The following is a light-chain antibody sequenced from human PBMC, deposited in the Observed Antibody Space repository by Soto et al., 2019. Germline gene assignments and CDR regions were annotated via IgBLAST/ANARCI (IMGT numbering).Light chain of an antibody. J-gene: IGLJ3*02. Sequence: QSVLTQPASVSGSPGQSITISCTGTNSDVGGYNYVSWYQQHPGKAPKLMIYDVTNRPSGVSYRFSGSRSANTASLTISGLQAEDEADYYCSSYTSSNTVVFGGGTKLTVL. V-gene: IGLV2-14*01. CDR1: NSDVGGYNY. CDR2: DVT. CDR3: SSYTSSNTVV.